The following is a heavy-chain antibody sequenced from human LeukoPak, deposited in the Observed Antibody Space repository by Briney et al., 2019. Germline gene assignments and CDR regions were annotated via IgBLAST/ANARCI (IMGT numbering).Heavy chain of an antibody. Sequence: ASVKVSCKASGYTFTSYAMNWVRQAPGQGLEWMGWINTNTGNPSYAQGFTGRFVFSLDTSVSTAYLQISSLKAEDTAVYYCARDDTLYCSSTSCYGGDYWGQGTLVTVSS. D-gene: IGHD2-2*01. J-gene: IGHJ4*02. V-gene: IGHV7-4-1*02. CDR3: ARDDTLYCSSTSCYGGDY. CDR2: INTNTGNP. CDR1: GYTFTSYA.